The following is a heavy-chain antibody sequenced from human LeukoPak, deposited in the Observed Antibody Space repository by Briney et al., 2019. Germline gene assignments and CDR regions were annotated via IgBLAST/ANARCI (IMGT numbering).Heavy chain of an antibody. CDR1: GGTFSSYA. J-gene: IGHJ4*02. CDR3: ARAGYYDFWSGYLAFDY. CDR2: IIPIFGTA. D-gene: IGHD3-3*01. Sequence: GASVKVSCKASGGTFSSYAISWVRQAPGQGLEWMGGIIPIFGTANYAQKFQGRVTITADESTSTAYMELSSLRSEDTAVYYCARAGYYDFWSGYLAFDYWGQGTLVTVSS. V-gene: IGHV1-69*13.